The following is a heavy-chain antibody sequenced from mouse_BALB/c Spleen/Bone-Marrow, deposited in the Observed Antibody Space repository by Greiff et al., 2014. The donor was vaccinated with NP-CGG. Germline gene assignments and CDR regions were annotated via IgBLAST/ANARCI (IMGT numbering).Heavy chain of an antibody. Sequence: VQLKDSGAELVKPGASVKLSCTASGFNIKDTYMHWVKQRPEQGLEWIGRIDPANVNTKYDPKFQGKATITADTSSNTAYLQLSSLTSEDTAVYYCARYVYGYYFDYWGQGTTLTVSS. V-gene: IGHV14-3*02. CDR2: IDPANVNT. D-gene: IGHD1-1*01. J-gene: IGHJ2*01. CDR1: GFNIKDTY. CDR3: ARYVYGYYFDY.